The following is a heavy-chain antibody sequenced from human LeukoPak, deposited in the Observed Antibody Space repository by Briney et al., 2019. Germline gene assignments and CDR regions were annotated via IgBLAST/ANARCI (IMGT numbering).Heavy chain of an antibody. Sequence: SETLSLTCTVSGGSISSYYWSWIRQPPGKGLEWIGYIYYSGSTNYNPSLKSRVTISVDTSKNQFSLKLSSVTAADTAVYYCARGFDYYGSSGYYRNWFDPWGQGTLVTVSS. V-gene: IGHV4-59*01. CDR1: GGSISSYY. CDR3: ARGFDYYGSSGYYRNWFDP. J-gene: IGHJ5*02. D-gene: IGHD3-22*01. CDR2: IYYSGST.